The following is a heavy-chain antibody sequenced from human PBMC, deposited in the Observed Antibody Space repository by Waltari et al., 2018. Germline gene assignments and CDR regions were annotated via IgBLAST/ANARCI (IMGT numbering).Heavy chain of an antibody. V-gene: IGHV4-38-2*01. CDR3: ARAADYYDSSGSSDFDY. CDR2: IHHSGST. J-gene: IGHJ4*02. Sequence: QVQLQESGPGLVKPSETLSLTCAVSGYSISSGYYWGWIRQPPGKGLEWIGSIHHSGSTDYNPSLKSRVTISVDTSKNQFSLKLRSVTAADTAVYYCARAADYYDSSGSSDFDYWGQGTLVTVSS. CDR1: GYSISSGYY. D-gene: IGHD3-22*01.